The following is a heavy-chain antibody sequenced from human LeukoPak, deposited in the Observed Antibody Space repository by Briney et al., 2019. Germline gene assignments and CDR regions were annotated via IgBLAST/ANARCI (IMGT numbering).Heavy chain of an antibody. V-gene: IGHV3-11*04. D-gene: IGHD3-3*01. CDR1: GFTFSDYY. J-gene: IGHJ6*03. Sequence: PGGSLRLSCAASGFTFSDYYMSWIRQAPGKGLEWVSYISSSGSTIYYADSVKGRFTIGRDNAKNSLYLQMNSLRGEDTAVYYCARVIREIYDFWSGYSVGYMDVWGKGTTVTVSS. CDR2: ISSSGSTI. CDR3: ARVIREIYDFWSGYSVGYMDV.